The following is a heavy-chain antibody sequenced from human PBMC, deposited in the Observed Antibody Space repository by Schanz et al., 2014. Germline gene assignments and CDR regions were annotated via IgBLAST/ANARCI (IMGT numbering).Heavy chain of an antibody. Sequence: EGQLVESGGGLVQPGGSLRLSCVVSGFNFRNYWMSWVRQAPGKGLEWVASIKQEGDEKNYVDSVKGRFTISRDNAKNTLFLQVNSLRAEDTAVYYCAKDHFGHYDSSGCADCYYYGMDVWGQGTTVTVSS. J-gene: IGHJ6*02. CDR2: IKQEGDEK. V-gene: IGHV3-7*01. CDR3: AKDHFGHYDSSGCADCYYYGMDV. CDR1: GFNFRNYW. D-gene: IGHD3-22*01.